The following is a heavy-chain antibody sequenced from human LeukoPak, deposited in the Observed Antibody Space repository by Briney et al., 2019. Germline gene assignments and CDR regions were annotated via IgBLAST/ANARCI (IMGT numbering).Heavy chain of an antibody. CDR3: TRVSYDFWSGHYRGGFDY. CDR1: GFTVSSNE. CDR2: IRSKAYGGTT. J-gene: IGHJ4*02. V-gene: IGHV3-49*04. Sequence: GGSLRLSCAASGFTVSSNEMSWVRQAPGKGLEWVGFIRSKAYGGTTEYAASVKGRFTISRDDSKSIAYLQMNSLKTEDTAVYYCTRVSYDFWSGHYRGGFDYWGQGTLVTVSS. D-gene: IGHD3-3*01.